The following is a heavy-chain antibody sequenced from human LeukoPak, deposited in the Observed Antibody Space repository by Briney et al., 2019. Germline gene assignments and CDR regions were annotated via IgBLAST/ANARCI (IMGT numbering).Heavy chain of an antibody. CDR3: VRPRGITAAGIFGAFDY. CDR2: ISFDGRNR. Sequence: GRSLRLSCAASGFTFSSYAMHWVRQAPGKGLEWVALISFDGRNRYYADSVKGRFTISRDNSKNTLYVQMNSLRAEDTAVYYCVRPRGITAAGIFGAFDYWGQGILVTVSS. V-gene: IGHV3-30*04. CDR1: GFTFSSYA. D-gene: IGHD6-13*01. J-gene: IGHJ4*02.